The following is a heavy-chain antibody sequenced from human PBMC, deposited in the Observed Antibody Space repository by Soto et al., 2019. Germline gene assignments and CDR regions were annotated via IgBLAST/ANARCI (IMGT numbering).Heavy chain of an antibody. CDR2: ISGSGGTT. J-gene: IGHJ4*02. Sequence: GSLRLSCAASGFTFSSYGMTWVRQAPGKGLEWVSGISGSGGTTYHADSVKGRFTISRDNSKKTLYLQMNSLRAEDTAVYYCAKLGTYYYDNSGYYLFDYWGQGTLVTVSS. CDR1: GFTFSSYG. D-gene: IGHD3-22*01. CDR3: AKLGTYYYDNSGYYLFDY. V-gene: IGHV3-23*01.